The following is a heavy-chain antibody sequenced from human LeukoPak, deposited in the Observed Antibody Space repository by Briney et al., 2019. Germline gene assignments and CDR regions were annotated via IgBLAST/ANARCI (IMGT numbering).Heavy chain of an antibody. J-gene: IGHJ4*02. CDR2: INGKRGDT. D-gene: IGHD3-9*01. CDR3: ARDFDWGPDY. V-gene: IGHV1-2*02. Sequence: ASVNVSCKTAGFTFTNHYFHWVRQAPGQSLEWMGWINGKRGDTNYAQKFQDRVTMTRDTSIRTFYIQLSSLTADDTAVYYCARDFDWGPDYWGQGALVTVSS. CDR1: GFTFTNHY.